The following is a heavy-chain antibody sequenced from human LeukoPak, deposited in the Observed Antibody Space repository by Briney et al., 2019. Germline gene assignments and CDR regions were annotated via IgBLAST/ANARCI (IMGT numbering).Heavy chain of an antibody. D-gene: IGHD4-17*01. J-gene: IGHJ4*02. CDR1: GFIFSTYW. CDR3: AAGDSFDY. CDR2: IKEDGSEK. Sequence: GGSLRLSCAASGFIFSTYWMTWVRQRPGVGLEWVANIKEDGSEKYYVESVKGRFTISRDNAKNSLYLQMNNLRPEDTAVYYCAAGDSFDYWGQGSLVTVYS. V-gene: IGHV3-7*01.